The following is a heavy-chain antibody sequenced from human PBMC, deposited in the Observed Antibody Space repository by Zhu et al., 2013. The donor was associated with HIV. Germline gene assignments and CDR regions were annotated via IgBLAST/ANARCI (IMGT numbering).Heavy chain of an antibody. D-gene: IGHD2-21*02. CDR1: GYTFTSYY. CDR2: INPSGGST. V-gene: IGHV1-46*01. J-gene: IGHJ6*02. CDR3: AREPQVVVTATAYYYGMDV. Sequence: QVQXVQSGAEVKKPGASVKVSCKASGYTFTSYYMHWVRQAPGQGLEWMGIINPSGGSTSYAQKFQGRVTMTRDTSTSTVYMELSSLRSEDTAVYYCAREPQVVVTATAYYYGMDVWGQGTTVTVSS.